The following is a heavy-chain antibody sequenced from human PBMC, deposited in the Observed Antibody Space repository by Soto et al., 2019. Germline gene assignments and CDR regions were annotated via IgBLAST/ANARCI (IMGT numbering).Heavy chain of an antibody. Sequence: EVQLVESGGGLVQPGGSLRLSCAASGFTFSDYYMDWVREAPGKGLEWVGRIRNKANRYTTEYAASVKGRFSISGDDSKNSLYLQMNSLNTEDTAVYYSTRDLTPGIPRGFDVWGQGFTVTVSS. CDR1: GFTFSDYY. J-gene: IGHJ6*02. V-gene: IGHV3-72*01. CDR2: IRNKANRYTT. CDR3: TRDLTPGIPRGFDV. D-gene: IGHD2-21*02.